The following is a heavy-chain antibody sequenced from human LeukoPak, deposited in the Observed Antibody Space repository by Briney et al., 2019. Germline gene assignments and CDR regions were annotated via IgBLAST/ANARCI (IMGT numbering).Heavy chain of an antibody. J-gene: IGHJ6*02. CDR3: ASIGFSRDYAAYYGMDV. Sequence: GGSLRLSCAASGITFSSYWMHWVRQAPGKGLVWVSRINSDGSSTSYADSVKGRFTISRDNAKNTLYLQMNSLRAEDTAVYYCASIGFSRDYAAYYGMDVWGQGTTVTVSS. CDR1: GITFSSYW. CDR2: INSDGSST. V-gene: IGHV3-74*01. D-gene: IGHD4-17*01.